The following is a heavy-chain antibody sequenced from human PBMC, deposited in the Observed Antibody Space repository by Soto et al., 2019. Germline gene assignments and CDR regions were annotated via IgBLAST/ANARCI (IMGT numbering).Heavy chain of an antibody. D-gene: IGHD1-7*01. Sequence: LRLSCAASGFTFSSYAMHWVRPAPGKGLGWVAVISYDGINKYYEESVKGRFTISRYKSKNTLYLQMNSLRAEDTAVYYCARGMATGTTLRGFGYYYYYGMDVWGQGTTVTVSS. V-gene: IGHV3-30-3*01. CDR1: GFTFSSYA. J-gene: IGHJ6*02. CDR2: ISYDGINK. CDR3: ARGMATGTTLRGFGYYYYYGMDV.